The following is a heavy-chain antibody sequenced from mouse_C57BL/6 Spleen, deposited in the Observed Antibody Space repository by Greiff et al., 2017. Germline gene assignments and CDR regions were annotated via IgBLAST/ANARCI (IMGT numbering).Heavy chain of an antibody. CDR1: GFTFSDYG. V-gene: IGHV5-17*01. J-gene: IGHJ4*01. Sequence: EVMLVESGGGLVKPGGSLKLSCAASGFTFSDYGMHWVRQAPEKGLEWVAYISSGSSSIYYADTVKGRFTISRDNAKNTLFLQMTRLRSEDTAMYYCARPYYYAMDYWGQGTSVTVAS. CDR2: ISSGSSSI. CDR3: ARPYYYAMDY.